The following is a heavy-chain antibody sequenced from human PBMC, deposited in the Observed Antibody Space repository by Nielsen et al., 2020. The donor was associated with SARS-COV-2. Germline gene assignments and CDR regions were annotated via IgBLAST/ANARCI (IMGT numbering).Heavy chain of an antibody. CDR1: GGTFSSYA. V-gene: IGHV1-69*04. J-gene: IGHJ3*02. Sequence: SVKVSCKASGGTFSSYAISWVRQAPGQGLEWMGRIIPILGIADYAQKFQGRVTITADKSTSTAYMELSSLRSEDTAVYYCARDSFTWELPGGWAFDIWGQGTMVTVSS. CDR3: ARDSFTWELPGGWAFDI. CDR2: IIPILGIA. D-gene: IGHD1-26*01.